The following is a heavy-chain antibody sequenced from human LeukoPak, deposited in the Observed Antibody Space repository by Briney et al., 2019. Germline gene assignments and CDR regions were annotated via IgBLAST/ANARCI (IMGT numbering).Heavy chain of an antibody. CDR3: ATLPAAMKFSIDY. CDR1: GYTLTELS. CDR2: FDPEDGET. Sequence: ASVTVSCKVSGYTLTELSMHWVRQAPGKGLEWMGGFDPEDGETIYAQKFQGRVTMTEDTSTDTAYMELSSLRSEDTAVYYCATLPAAMKFSIDYWGQGTLVTVSS. J-gene: IGHJ4*02. V-gene: IGHV1-24*01. D-gene: IGHD2-2*01.